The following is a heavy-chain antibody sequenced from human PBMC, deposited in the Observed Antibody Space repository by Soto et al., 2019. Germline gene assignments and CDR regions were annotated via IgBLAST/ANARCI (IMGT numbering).Heavy chain of an antibody. CDR3: ASVGYCSTTTCPPA. Sequence: GGSLRLSCAASGLTVSTNYMTWVRQASGKGLEWVSVIYRGGNTYHADSVQGRFSISRDNSKNTVDLQMNNLRAKDTAMYYCASVGYCSTTTCPPAWGHGXLVTVYS. V-gene: IGHV3-53*01. CDR2: IYRGGNT. J-gene: IGHJ4*01. CDR1: GLTVSTNY. D-gene: IGHD2-2*03.